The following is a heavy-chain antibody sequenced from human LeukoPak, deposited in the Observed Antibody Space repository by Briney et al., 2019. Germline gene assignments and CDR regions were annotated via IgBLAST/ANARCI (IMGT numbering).Heavy chain of an antibody. CDR2: IRYDGSNK. Sequence: GGSLRLSCAASGFTFSSYGMHWVRQAPGKGLEWVAFIRYDGSNKYYADSVKGRFTISRDNSKNTLYLQMNSLRAEDTAVYYCARETREQHLDYWGQGTLVTVSS. CDR1: GFTFSSYG. V-gene: IGHV3-30*02. D-gene: IGHD1-26*01. J-gene: IGHJ4*02. CDR3: ARETREQHLDY.